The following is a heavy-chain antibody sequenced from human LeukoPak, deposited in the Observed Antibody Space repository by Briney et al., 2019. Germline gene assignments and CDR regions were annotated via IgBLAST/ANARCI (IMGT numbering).Heavy chain of an antibody. CDR3: ATGRGIAAHPPPDY. Sequence: PGGSLRLSCAASGFTFSSYSMNWVRQAPGKGLEWVSSISSSSSYIYYAGSVKGRFTISRDNAKNSLYLQMNSLRAEDTAVYYCATGRGIAAHPPPDYWGQGTLVTVSS. V-gene: IGHV3-21*01. CDR1: GFTFSSYS. D-gene: IGHD6-6*01. CDR2: ISSSSSYI. J-gene: IGHJ4*02.